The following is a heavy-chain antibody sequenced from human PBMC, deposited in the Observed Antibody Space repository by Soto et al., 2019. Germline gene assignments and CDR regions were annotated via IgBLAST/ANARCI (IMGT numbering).Heavy chain of an antibody. Sequence: EVQLVESGGGLVQPGGSLRLSCAASGFTFGNYWMYWVRQAPGKGLVWVSRLHSDGKITTYADSVKGRFTISRDIAKNTMYLLMNRLRVEDTAMFYGARGRGSFYVDFWCQGTLVSVSS. V-gene: IGHV3-74*01. D-gene: IGHD1-26*01. CDR2: LHSDGKIT. CDR1: GFTFGNYW. J-gene: IGHJ4*02. CDR3: ARGRGSFYVDF.